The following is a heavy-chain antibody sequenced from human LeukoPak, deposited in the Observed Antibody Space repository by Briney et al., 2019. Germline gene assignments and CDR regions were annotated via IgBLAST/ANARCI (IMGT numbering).Heavy chain of an antibody. CDR3: ARENPSGYYNRPIDY. CDR1: GASISSYY. D-gene: IGHD3-22*01. Sequence: SETLSLICTVSGASISSYYWSWIRQPPGKGLEWIGDIYYSGSIKYNPSLKSRVTMSVDTSKNQFSLKPSSVTAADTAIYYCARENPSGYYNRPIDYWGQGTLVTVSS. CDR2: IYYSGSI. V-gene: IGHV4-59*01. J-gene: IGHJ4*02.